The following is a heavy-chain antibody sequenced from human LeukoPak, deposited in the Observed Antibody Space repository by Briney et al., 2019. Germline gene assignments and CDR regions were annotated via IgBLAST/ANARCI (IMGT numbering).Heavy chain of an antibody. J-gene: IGHJ4*02. V-gene: IGHV3-21*01. Sequence: GGSLRLSCAASGFTFSSYSMNWFRQAPGKGLEWVSSISSSSSYIYYADSVKGRFTISRDNDKNSLYLQMNSLRAEDTAVYYCARELLWFGELLPRQTYYFDYWGQGTLVTVSS. CDR2: ISSSSSYI. CDR3: ARELLWFGELLPRQTYYFDY. D-gene: IGHD3-10*01. CDR1: GFTFSSYS.